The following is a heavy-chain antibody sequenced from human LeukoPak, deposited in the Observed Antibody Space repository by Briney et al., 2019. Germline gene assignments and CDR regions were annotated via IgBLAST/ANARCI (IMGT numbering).Heavy chain of an antibody. D-gene: IGHD3-10*01. CDR3: ARDLLLWFGELSPQEYYFDY. V-gene: IGHV1-2*02. Sequence: RRASVKVSCKASGYTFTGYYMHWVRQAPGQGLEWMGWINPNSGGTNYAQKFQGRVTMTRDTSISTAYMELRSLRSDDTAVYYCARDLLLWFGELSPQEYYFDYWGQGTLVTVSS. CDR1: GYTFTGYY. CDR2: INPNSGGT. J-gene: IGHJ4*02.